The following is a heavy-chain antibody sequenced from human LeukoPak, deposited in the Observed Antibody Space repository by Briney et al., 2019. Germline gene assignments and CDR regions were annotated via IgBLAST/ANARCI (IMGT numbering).Heavy chain of an antibody. Sequence: GGSLRFSCAASGFTFSSYWMSWVRQAPGKGLEWVANIKQDGSEKYYVDSVKGRFTISRDNAKNSLYLQMNSLRAEDTAVYYCARDTEYCTNGVCPLDAFDIWGQGTMVTVSS. CDR3: ARDTEYCTNGVCPLDAFDI. CDR2: IKQDGSEK. V-gene: IGHV3-7*01. J-gene: IGHJ3*02. D-gene: IGHD2-8*01. CDR1: GFTFSSYW.